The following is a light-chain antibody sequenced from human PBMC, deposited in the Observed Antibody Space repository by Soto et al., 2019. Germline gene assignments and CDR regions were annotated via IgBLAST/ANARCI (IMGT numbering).Light chain of an antibody. CDR1: RSIGNN. CDR2: AAS. CDR3: QQSFSPHIA. J-gene: IGKJ5*01. V-gene: IGKV1-39*01. Sequence: EIQVTQSPTSLSASVGDRVTITCRASRSIGNNLNWYQQRPGKAPQLLIYAASSLQSGVPSRFSGSTSGTDFTLTINGLQPEDFATYYCQQSFSPHIAFGQVTRL.